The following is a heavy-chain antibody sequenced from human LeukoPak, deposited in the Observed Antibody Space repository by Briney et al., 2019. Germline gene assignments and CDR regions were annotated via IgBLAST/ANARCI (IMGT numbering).Heavy chain of an antibody. D-gene: IGHD3-9*01. V-gene: IGHV3-11*01. J-gene: IGHJ6*02. CDR1: GFTFSDYN. CDR2: ITDSGNTI. Sequence: GGSLRLSCAASGFTFSDYNMNWVRQAPGKGLEWVSYITDSGNTIHYADSVKGRLTISRDNAKNSLYLQMNSLRAEDTAVYYCARSIGLTGGGVDVWGQGTTVTVSS. CDR3: ARSIGLTGGGVDV.